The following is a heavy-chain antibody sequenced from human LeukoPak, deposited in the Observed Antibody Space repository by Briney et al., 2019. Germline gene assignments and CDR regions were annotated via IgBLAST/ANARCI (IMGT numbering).Heavy chain of an antibody. CDR3: AREGYYYGSGSMSYMDV. D-gene: IGHD3-10*01. V-gene: IGHV4-34*01. CDR1: GGSFSGYY. CDR2: INHSGST. J-gene: IGHJ6*03. Sequence: PSETLSPTCAVYGGSFSGYYWSWIRQPPGKGLEWIGEINHSGSTNYNPSLKSRVTISVDTSKNQFSLKLSSVTAADTAVYYCAREGYYYGSGSMSYMDVWGKGTTVTISS.